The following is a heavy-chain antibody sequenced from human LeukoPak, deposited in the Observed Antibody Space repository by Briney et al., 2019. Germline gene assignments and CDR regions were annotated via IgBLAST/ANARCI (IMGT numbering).Heavy chain of an antibody. J-gene: IGHJ4*02. CDR3: ARENWNDLRIDY. CDR1: GGTFSSYA. V-gene: IGHV1-69*13. CDR2: IIPIFGTA. D-gene: IGHD1-1*01. Sequence: SVKVSCKASGGTFSSYAISWVRQAPGQGLEWMGGIIPIFGTANYAQKFQGRVTITADESTSTAYMELSSLRSEDTAVYYCARENWNDLRIDYWGQGTLATVSS.